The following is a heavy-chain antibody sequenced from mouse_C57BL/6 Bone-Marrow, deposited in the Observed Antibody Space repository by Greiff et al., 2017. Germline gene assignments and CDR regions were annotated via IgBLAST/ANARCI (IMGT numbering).Heavy chain of an antibody. Sequence: QVQLQQSGAELVRPGASVTLSCKASGYTFTDYEMHWVKQTPVHGLEWIGAIDPETGGTAYNQKFKGKAILTADKSSSTAYMELRSLTSEDSAVYYCTRLLLSHWYFDVWGTGATVTVSS. J-gene: IGHJ1*03. V-gene: IGHV1-15*01. CDR3: TRLLLSHWYFDV. D-gene: IGHD2-12*01. CDR2: IDPETGGT. CDR1: GYTFTDYE.